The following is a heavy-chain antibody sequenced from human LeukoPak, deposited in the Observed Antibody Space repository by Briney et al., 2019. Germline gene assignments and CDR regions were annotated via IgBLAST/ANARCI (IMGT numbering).Heavy chain of an antibody. J-gene: IGHJ4*02. CDR1: GGSISSGSYY. CDR3: AREPGYSSGWYAHYFDY. CDR2: IYTSGST. Sequence: SQTLSLTCTVSGGSISSGSYYWRWIRQPAGKGLEWIGRIYTSGSTNYNPSLKSRVTISVDTSKNQFSLKLSSVTAADTAVYYCAREPGYSSGWYAHYFDYWGQGTLVTVSS. D-gene: IGHD6-19*01. V-gene: IGHV4-61*02.